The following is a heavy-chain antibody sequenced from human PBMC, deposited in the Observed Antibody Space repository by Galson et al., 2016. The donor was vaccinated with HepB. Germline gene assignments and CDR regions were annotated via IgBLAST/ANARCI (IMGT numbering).Heavy chain of an antibody. CDR2: IIPIFGTA. J-gene: IGHJ6*02. Sequence: SVKVSCKASGDTFSNYAISWVGQAPGQGLEWMGGIIPIFGTANYAQKFQGRVTITADESTSTAYMGRSRLRSEETALYYCARDLAYCGGDCYSLHYYYDYGMDVWGQGTTVTVSS. D-gene: IGHD2-21*02. CDR3: ARDLAYCGGDCYSLHYYYDYGMDV. CDR1: GDTFSNYA. V-gene: IGHV1-69*13.